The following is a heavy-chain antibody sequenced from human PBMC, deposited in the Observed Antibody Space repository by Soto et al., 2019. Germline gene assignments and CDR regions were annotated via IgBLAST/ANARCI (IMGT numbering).Heavy chain of an antibody. J-gene: IGHJ4*02. V-gene: IGHV3-74*01. D-gene: IGHD2-15*01. Sequence: QPGGSLRLSCAASGFTFRSYWMHWVRQAPGKGLVWVSRINSDGSSTSYADSVKGRFTISRDNAKNTLYLQMNSLRAEDTAVYYCARIVHGRYYFDYWGQGTLVTVSS. CDR1: GFTFRSYW. CDR2: INSDGSST. CDR3: ARIVHGRYYFDY.